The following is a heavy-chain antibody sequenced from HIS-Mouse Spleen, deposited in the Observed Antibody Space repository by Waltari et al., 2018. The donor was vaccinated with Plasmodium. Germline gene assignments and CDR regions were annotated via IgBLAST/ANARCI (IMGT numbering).Heavy chain of an antibody. D-gene: IGHD6-13*01. J-gene: IGHJ2*01. CDR1: GFSFSSYW. V-gene: IGHV3-7*01. Sequence: EVQLVESGGGLVQPGGSLRLFCAAYGFSFSSYWMGWVRQAPGKGLEWVANIKQDGSEKYYVDSVKGRFTISRDNAKNSLYLQMNSLRAEDTAVYYCASSWYWYFDLWGRGTLVTVSS. CDR3: ASSWYWYFDL. CDR2: IKQDGSEK.